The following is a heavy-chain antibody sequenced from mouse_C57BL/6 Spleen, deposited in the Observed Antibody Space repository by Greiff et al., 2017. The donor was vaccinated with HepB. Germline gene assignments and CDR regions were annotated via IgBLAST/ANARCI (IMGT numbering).Heavy chain of an antibody. CDR3: AIITTVVADWYFDV. D-gene: IGHD1-1*01. Sequence: QVQLQQPGAELVKPGASVKLSCKASGYTFTSYWMHWVKQRPGQGLEWIGMIHPNSGSTNYNEKFKSKATLTVDKSSSTAYMQLSSLTSEDYAVYYCAIITTVVADWYFDVWGTGTTVTVSS. J-gene: IGHJ1*03. CDR1: GYTFTSYW. V-gene: IGHV1-64*01. CDR2: IHPNSGST.